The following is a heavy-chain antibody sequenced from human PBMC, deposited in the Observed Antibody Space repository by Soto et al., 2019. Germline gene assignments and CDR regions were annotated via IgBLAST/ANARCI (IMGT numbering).Heavy chain of an antibody. Sequence: SETLSLTCTVSGGSISSSSYYWGWIRQPPGKGLEWIGSIYYSGSTYYNPSLKSRVTISVDTSKNQFSLKLSSVTAADTAVYYCARGASSVTTFYFDLWGRGTLVTVSS. D-gene: IGHD4-17*01. V-gene: IGHV4-39*01. CDR2: IYYSGST. CDR3: ARGASSVTTFYFDL. J-gene: IGHJ2*01. CDR1: GGSISSSSYY.